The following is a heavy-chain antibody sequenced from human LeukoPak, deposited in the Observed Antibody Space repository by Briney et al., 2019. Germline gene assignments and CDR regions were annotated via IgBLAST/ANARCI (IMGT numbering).Heavy chain of an antibody. J-gene: IGHJ4*02. CDR2: ISDSGATV. CDR3: AKGAPTSRNLRFLTCFDY. CDR1: VSSFSTYP. V-gene: IGHV3-23*01. Sequence: GGSLRLSCAAAVSSFSTYPMNWVRQAPGKGLEWVSLISDSGATVDYADSVKGRFTTSRDNSKYTLYLQINSLKAEDTAVYYCAKGAPTSRNLRFLTCFDYWGQGALVTVSS. D-gene: IGHD3-3*01.